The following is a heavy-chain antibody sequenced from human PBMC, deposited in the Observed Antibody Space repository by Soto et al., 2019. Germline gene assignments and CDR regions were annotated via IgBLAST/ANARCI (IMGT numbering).Heavy chain of an antibody. V-gene: IGHV1-69*08. CDR2: IIPILGIA. D-gene: IGHD6-13*01. J-gene: IGHJ4*02. CDR1: GGTFSSYT. CDR3: ARDSRSTYSSSWYGFDY. Sequence: QVQLVQSGAEVKKPGSSVKVSCKASGGTFSSYTISWVRQAPGQGLEWMGRIIPILGIANYAQKFQGRVTITADKSTSTAYMVLSSLRSEDTAVYYCARDSRSTYSSSWYGFDYWGQGTLVTVSS.